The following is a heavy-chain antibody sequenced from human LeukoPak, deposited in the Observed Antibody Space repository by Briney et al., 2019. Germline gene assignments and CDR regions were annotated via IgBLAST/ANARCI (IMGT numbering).Heavy chain of an antibody. Sequence: PGGSLRLSCAASGFTVSSNYMSWVRQAPGKGLEWVSVIYSGGSTYYADSVKGRFTISRDNAKNSLYLQMNSLRAEDTALYYCAKAIGYCSSTSCLGYSGDAFDIWGQGTMVTVSS. CDR2: IYSGGST. CDR1: GFTVSSNY. J-gene: IGHJ3*02. D-gene: IGHD2-2*01. CDR3: AKAIGYCSSTSCLGYSGDAFDI. V-gene: IGHV3-53*05.